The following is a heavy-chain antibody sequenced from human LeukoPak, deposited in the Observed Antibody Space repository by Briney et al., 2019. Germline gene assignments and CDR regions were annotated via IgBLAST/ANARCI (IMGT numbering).Heavy chain of an antibody. CDR2: IYYSGST. CDR3: ARGSATPVTTTAFDM. Sequence: PSETLSLTGSVSGGSIDSSIFYWGWIRQPPGKGLDWIGSIYYSGSTYYNPSFKSRVTISVYTSKNHFSLKLSSVTAADTAVYSCARGSATPVTTTAFDMWGQGTMVTVSS. J-gene: IGHJ3*02. V-gene: IGHV4-39*02. D-gene: IGHD4-17*01. CDR1: GGSIDSSIFY.